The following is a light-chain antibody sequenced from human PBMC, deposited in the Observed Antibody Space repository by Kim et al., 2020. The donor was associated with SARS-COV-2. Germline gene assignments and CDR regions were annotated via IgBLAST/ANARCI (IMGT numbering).Light chain of an antibody. CDR3: FSYSSSSTLV. Sequence: GQSTTISCTGTSSDIGAYNFVSWYQQHPGKVPKLMIYDVSDRPSGVSNRFSGSKSGNTASLTISGLQAEDEADYYCFSYSSSSTLVFGGGTQLTVL. V-gene: IGLV2-14*03. J-gene: IGLJ2*01. CDR2: DVS. CDR1: SSDIGAYNF.